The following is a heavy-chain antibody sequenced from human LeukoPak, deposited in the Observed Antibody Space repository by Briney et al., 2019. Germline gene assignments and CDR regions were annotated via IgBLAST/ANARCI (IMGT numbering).Heavy chain of an antibody. V-gene: IGHV4-34*01. CDR1: GGSFIGYD. CDR3: ATSTLGYYYYGMDV. CDR2: INHSGGT. D-gene: IGHD4-23*01. Sequence: PSETLSLTCAVYGGSFIGYDWTWIRQPPGKGLEWIGEINHSGGTNYNPSLKSRVTISVDTSKNQFSLKLSSVTAADTAVYYCATSTLGYYYYGMDVWGQGTTVTVSS. J-gene: IGHJ6*02.